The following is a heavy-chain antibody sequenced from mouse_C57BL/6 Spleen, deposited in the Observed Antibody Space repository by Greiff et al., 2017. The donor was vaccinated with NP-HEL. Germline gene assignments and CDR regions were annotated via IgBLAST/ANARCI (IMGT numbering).Heavy chain of an antibody. J-gene: IGHJ4*01. CDR2: IYPGDGDT. Sequence: VQLQESGPELVKPGASVKISCKASGYAFSSSWMNWVKQRPGKGLEWIGRIYPGDGDTNYNVKFKGKATLTADKSSSTAYMQLSSLTSEDSAVYFCARGGGLYAMDYWGQGTSVTVSS. CDR1: GYAFSSSW. V-gene: IGHV1-82*01. CDR3: ARGGGLYAMDY.